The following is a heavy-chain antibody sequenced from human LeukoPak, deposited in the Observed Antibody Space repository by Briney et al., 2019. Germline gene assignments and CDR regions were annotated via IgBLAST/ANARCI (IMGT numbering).Heavy chain of an antibody. CDR3: ARATRVGYDLLYYFNY. CDR2: IYTSGST. V-gene: IGHV4-4*07. CDR1: GGSISSYY. J-gene: IGHJ4*02. D-gene: IGHD3-16*01. Sequence: SETLSLTCTVSGGSISSYYWSWIRRPAGKGLEWIGRIYTSGSTNYNPSLKSRVTISVDTSKNQFSLRLTSVTAADTAVYYCARATRVGYDLLYYFNYWGQGTLVTVSS.